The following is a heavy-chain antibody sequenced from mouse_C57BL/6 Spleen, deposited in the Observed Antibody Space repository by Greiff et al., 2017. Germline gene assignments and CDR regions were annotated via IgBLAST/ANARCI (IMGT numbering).Heavy chain of an antibody. CDR1: GYTFTSYW. CDR3: ARGGDSVYFEV. D-gene: IGHD2-13*01. J-gene: IGHJ1*03. V-gene: IGHV1-69*01. Sequence: QVQLQQPGAELVMPGASVKLSCKASGYTFTSYWMHWVKQRPGQGLEWIGEIDPSDSYTNYNQKFKGKSTLTVDKSSSTAYMQLSSLTSEDSAVYFCARGGDSVYFEVWGTGSPVTVSP. CDR2: IDPSDSYT.